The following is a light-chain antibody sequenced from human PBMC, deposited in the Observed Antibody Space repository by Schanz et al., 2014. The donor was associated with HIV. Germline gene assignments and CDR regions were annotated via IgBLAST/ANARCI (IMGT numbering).Light chain of an antibody. CDR3: MQGLQIPPYT. J-gene: IGKJ2*01. CDR2: LGA. Sequence: DIVLTQSPLFLPVTPGEPASISCRSSQSLLHSNGYNYLDWYLQKPGKSPQLLIYLGAHRASEVPHTFSGSGSGTTFTLKISRVEAEDVGLYYCMQGLQIPPYTFGQGTKLDIK. V-gene: IGKV2-28*01. CDR1: QSLLHSNGYNY.